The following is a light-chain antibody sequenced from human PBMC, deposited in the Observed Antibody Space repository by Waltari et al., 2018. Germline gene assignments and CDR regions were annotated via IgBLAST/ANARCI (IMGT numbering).Light chain of an antibody. CDR3: QQSYRTPRT. V-gene: IGKV1-39*01. J-gene: IGKJ1*01. CDR1: QSISSY. Sequence: DIQMTQSPSSRSASVGDRVTITCRASQSISSYLNWYQQKPGKAPKLLIYAASSLQSGVPSRFSGSGSGTDFTLTISSLQPEDFATYYCQQSYRTPRTFGQGTKVEI. CDR2: AAS.